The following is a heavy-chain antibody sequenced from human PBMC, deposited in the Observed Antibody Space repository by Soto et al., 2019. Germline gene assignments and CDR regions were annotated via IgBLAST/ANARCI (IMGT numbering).Heavy chain of an antibody. CDR3: ARDYGSGSYRFDF. V-gene: IGHV4-30-2*01. J-gene: IGHJ4*02. Sequence: QLQLQESGSGLVKPSQTLSLTCAVSGASVSSGDYSWSWIRQPPGKGLEWIGYIYHTGTTYYNPSVKSRVTISIDRSNNQLTLKLTSVTAADTAVYYCARDYGSGSYRFDFWGQGTLVTVSS. D-gene: IGHD3-10*01. CDR2: IYHTGTT. CDR1: GASVSSGDYS.